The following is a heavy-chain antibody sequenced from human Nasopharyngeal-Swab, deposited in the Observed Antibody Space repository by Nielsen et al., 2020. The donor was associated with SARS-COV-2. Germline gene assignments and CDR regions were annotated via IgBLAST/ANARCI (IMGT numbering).Heavy chain of an antibody. D-gene: IGHD2-2*01. CDR2: INHSGST. J-gene: IGHJ4*02. V-gene: IGHV4-34*01. CDR1: GGSFSGYY. CDR3: ARLLGYCSSTSCDY. Sequence: SETLSLTCAVYGGSFSGYYWSWIRQPPGKGLEWIGEINHSGSTNYNPSLKSRVTISVDTSKNQFSLKLSSVTAADTAVYYCARLLGYCSSTSCDYWGQGTLVTASS.